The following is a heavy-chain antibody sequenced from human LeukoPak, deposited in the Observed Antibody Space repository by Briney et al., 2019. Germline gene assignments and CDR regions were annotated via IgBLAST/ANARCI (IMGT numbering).Heavy chain of an antibody. CDR3: ARVYSSSWTPADYFDY. J-gene: IGHJ4*02. V-gene: IGHV1-18*01. CDR2: ISAYNGNT. CDR1: GYTFTSYG. D-gene: IGHD6-13*01. Sequence: ASVKVSCKASGYTFTSYGISWVRQAPGQGLEWMGWISAYNGNTNYAQKIQGRVTMTTDTSTSTAYMELRSLRSDDTAVYYCARVYSSSWTPADYFDYWGQGTLVTVSS.